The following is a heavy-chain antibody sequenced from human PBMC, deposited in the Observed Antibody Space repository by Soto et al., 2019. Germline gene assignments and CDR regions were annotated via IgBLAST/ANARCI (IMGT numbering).Heavy chain of an antibody. V-gene: IGHV4-34*01. CDR3: ARGTLRYFDWFQFDY. J-gene: IGHJ4*02. CDR1: GGSFSGYY. Sequence: PSETLSLTCAVYGGSFSGYYWSWIRQPPGKGLEWIGEINHSGSTNYNPSRKSRVTISVDTSKNQFSLKLSSVTAADTAVYYCARGTLRYFDWFQFDYWGQGTLVTVSS. D-gene: IGHD3-9*01. CDR2: INHSGST.